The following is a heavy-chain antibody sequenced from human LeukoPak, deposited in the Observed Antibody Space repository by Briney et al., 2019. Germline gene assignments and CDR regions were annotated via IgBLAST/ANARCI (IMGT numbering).Heavy chain of an antibody. Sequence: PSETLSLTCTVSGGSISSGSYYWSWIRQPAGKGLEWIGRIYTSGSTNYNPSLKSRVTISVDTSKNQFSLKLSSVTAADTAVYYCARVTRYPNTFDYWGQGTLVTVSS. CDR3: ARVTRYPNTFDY. V-gene: IGHV4-61*02. J-gene: IGHJ4*02. D-gene: IGHD1-26*01. CDR1: GGSISSGSYY. CDR2: IYTSGST.